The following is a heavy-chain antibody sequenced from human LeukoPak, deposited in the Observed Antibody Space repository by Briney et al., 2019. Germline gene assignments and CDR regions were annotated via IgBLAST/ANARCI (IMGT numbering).Heavy chain of an antibody. D-gene: IGHD6-13*01. V-gene: IGHV1-69*06. CDR3: ARGGDTMSIAAAGTSWFDP. J-gene: IGHJ5*02. Sequence: ASVKVSCKASGGTFSSYAISWVRQAPGQGLEWMGGIIPIFGTANYAQKFQGRVTITADKSTSTAYMELSSLRSEDTAVYYCARGGDTMSIAAAGTSWFDPWGQGTLVTVSS. CDR1: GGTFSSYA. CDR2: IIPIFGTA.